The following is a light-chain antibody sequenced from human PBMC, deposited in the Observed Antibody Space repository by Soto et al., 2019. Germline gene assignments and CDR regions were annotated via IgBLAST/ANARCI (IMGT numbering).Light chain of an antibody. CDR2: RNN. Sequence: QSVLTPPPSVSGTPRQWITISCSGSSSEIGTNYVYWYQQLPGAAPKLLTYRNNQRPSGVPDRFSGSKSGTSASLAISSLRSEDEAEYHCAGWDDSLSGFYVFGTGTKVTVL. CDR1: SSEIGTNY. V-gene: IGLV1-47*01. CDR3: AGWDDSLSGFYV. J-gene: IGLJ1*01.